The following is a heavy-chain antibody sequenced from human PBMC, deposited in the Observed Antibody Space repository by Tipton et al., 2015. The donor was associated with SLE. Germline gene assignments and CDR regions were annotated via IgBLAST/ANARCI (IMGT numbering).Heavy chain of an antibody. J-gene: IGHJ2*01. CDR3: AGGRGDYRSIWYFDL. D-gene: IGHD4-11*01. Sequence: TLSLTCTVSGGSISSSAYYWGWIRQPPGKGLEWIGNIHYSGNTYCNPSLKSRVTISLDTSKNQFSLKLTSVTAADTAVYYCAGGRGDYRSIWYFDLWGRGTLVTVSS. CDR2: IHYSGNT. CDR1: GGSISSSAYY. V-gene: IGHV4-39*07.